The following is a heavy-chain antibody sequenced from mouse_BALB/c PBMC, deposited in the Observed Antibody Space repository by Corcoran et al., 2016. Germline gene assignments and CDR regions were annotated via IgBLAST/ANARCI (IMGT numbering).Heavy chain of an antibody. CDR2: IHTYTGEP. Sequence: QIQLVQSGPELKKPGETVKISCKASGYTFTNYGMNWVKQAPGKGLKWMDWIHTYTGEPTYADDFKGRFAFSLETSASTAYLQINNLKNEDTATYFCARDPYAMDYWCQGTSVTVSS. J-gene: IGHJ4*01. V-gene: IGHV9-3-1*01. CDR3: ARDPYAMDY. CDR1: GYTFTNYG.